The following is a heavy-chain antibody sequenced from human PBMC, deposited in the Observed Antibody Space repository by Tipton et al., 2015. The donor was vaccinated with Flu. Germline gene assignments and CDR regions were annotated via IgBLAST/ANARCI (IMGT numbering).Heavy chain of an antibody. J-gene: IGHJ6*02. CDR3: ARDRVVGAAAGYYYYYYGLDV. Sequence: SLRLSCVASGFSFDDYVMSWVRQVPGKGLEWVSGINWNGGSTNYADSVKGRFTISRDNSKSTLYLQMNSLRVEDTAVYYCARDRVVGAAAGYYYYYYGLDVWGQGTTVTASS. D-gene: IGHD1-26*01. CDR1: GFSFDDYV. CDR2: INWNGGST. V-gene: IGHV3-20*04.